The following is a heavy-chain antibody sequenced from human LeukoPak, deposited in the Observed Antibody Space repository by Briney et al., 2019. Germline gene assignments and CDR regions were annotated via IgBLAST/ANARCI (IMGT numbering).Heavy chain of an antibody. CDR2: ISYDGSNK. D-gene: IGHD3-22*01. J-gene: IGHJ4*02. V-gene: IGHV3-30-3*01. CDR3: ARVNSRSGYSSAVDY. Sequence: PGRSLRLSCAASGFTFSSYAMRWVRQAPGKGLEWVAVISYDGSNKYYADSVKGRFTISRDNSKNTLYLQMNSLRAEDTAVYYCARVNSRSGYSSAVDYWGQGTLVTVSS. CDR1: GFTFSSYA.